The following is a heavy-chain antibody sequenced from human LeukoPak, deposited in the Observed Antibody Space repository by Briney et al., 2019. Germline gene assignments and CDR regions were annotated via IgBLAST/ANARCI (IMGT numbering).Heavy chain of an antibody. CDR2: INDSGRT. CDR3: ARRWNYGRNYYIDV. Sequence: PSETLSLTCAVYGGSFSNYYWSWIRQTPGKGMEWIGEINDSGRTNYNPSLMSRVTVSVDTSENQFSLRLTSVTATDTAVYYCARRWNYGRNYYIDVWGKGAAVSVSS. V-gene: IGHV4-34*01. J-gene: IGHJ6*03. D-gene: IGHD1-7*01. CDR1: GGSFSNYY.